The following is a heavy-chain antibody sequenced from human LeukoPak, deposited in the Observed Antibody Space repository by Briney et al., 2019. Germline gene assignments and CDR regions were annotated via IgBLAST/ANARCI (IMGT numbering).Heavy chain of an antibody. V-gene: IGHV3-48*02. CDR1: GFTFSSYS. Sequence: PGGPLRLSCAASGFTFSSYSMNWVRQAPGKGLEWVSYVSSSSNTIYYGDSVKGRFTISRDNAKNSLYLQMNSLRDEDTAVYYCAREPLDYWGEGTLVTVSS. CDR2: VSSSSNTI. J-gene: IGHJ4*02. CDR3: AREPLDY.